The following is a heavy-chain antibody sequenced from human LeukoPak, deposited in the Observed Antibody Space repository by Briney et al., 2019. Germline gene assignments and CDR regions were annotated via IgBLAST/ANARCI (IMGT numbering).Heavy chain of an antibody. J-gene: IGHJ4*02. V-gene: IGHV3-23*01. CDR3: ARRRGVTFGDFDY. CDR1: GFTFSSYA. CDR2: FSGSGGSI. Sequence: GGPLRLSCVASGFTFSSYAMSWVRQAPGKGLEWVSSFSGSGGSIYYADSVKGRFTISRDNSKNTLYLQMNSLRAEDTAVYYCARRRGVTFGDFDYWGQGTLVTASS. D-gene: IGHD3-10*01.